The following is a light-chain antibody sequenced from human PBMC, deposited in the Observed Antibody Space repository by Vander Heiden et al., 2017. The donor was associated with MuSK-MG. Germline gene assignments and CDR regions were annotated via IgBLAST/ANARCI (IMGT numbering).Light chain of an antibody. CDR1: QSVSSSY. V-gene: IGKV3-20*01. CDR3: QQYGRT. Sequence: EIVLTQSPGTLSLSPGERATLSCRASQSVSSSYLAWYQQKPGQAPSLLIYGASSRATGIPDSFSGSGSGTDFTLTISRLEPEDFAVYYCQQYGRTFGQGTKVEIK. CDR2: GAS. J-gene: IGKJ1*01.